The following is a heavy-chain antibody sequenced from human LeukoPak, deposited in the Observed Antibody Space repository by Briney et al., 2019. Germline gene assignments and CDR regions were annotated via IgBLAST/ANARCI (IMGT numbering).Heavy chain of an antibody. CDR2: INPKSGST. J-gene: IGHJ4*02. CDR1: GYTLTDYY. D-gene: IGHD2-15*01. CDR3: GRRVSRGWTDY. V-gene: IGHV1-2*02. Sequence: ASVKDSCKVSGYTLTDYYLHWVRQAPEQGLEWMGWINPKSGSTHYAQKFQGRVIMTRDTSLSTAYLELTSLRSDDTAIYFCGRRVSRGWTDYWGQGTLVTASS.